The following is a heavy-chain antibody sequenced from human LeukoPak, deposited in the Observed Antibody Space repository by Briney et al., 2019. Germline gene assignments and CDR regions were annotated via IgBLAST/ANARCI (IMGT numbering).Heavy chain of an antibody. Sequence: PGGSLRLSCAASGFTFSSYSIGWVRQAPGKGLELVSSISSSSSYIYYADSVKGRFTISRDNAKNSVYQQMSSLRAEDTAVYYCATNRYFDWFDFQHWGQGTLVTVSS. CDR2: ISSSSSYI. CDR1: GFTFSSYS. V-gene: IGHV3-21*01. CDR3: ATNRYFDWFDFQH. J-gene: IGHJ1*01. D-gene: IGHD3-9*01.